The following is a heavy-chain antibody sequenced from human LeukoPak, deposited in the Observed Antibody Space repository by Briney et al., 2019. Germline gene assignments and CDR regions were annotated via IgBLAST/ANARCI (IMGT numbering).Heavy chain of an antibody. CDR3: ARSGFGDYYDILTGQTPFDY. D-gene: IGHD3-9*01. J-gene: IGHJ4*02. CDR2: ISYDGSNK. V-gene: IGHV3-30-3*01. Sequence: GGSLRLSCAASGFTFSSYAMHWVRQAPGKGLEWVAVISYDGSNKYYADSVKGRFTISRDNSKNTLYLQMNSLRAEDTAVYYCARSGFGDYYDILTGQTPFDYWGQGTLVTVSS. CDR1: GFTFSSYA.